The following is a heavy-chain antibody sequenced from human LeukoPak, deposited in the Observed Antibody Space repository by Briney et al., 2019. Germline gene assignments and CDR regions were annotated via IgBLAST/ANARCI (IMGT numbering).Heavy chain of an antibody. J-gene: IGHJ4*02. Sequence: SETLSLTCTVSGGSISSYYWSWIRQPPGKGLEWIGYIYYSGSTNYNPSLKSRVTISVDASKNQFSLKLSSVTAADTAVYYCARVSRRDGYNPYYFDYWGQGTLVTVSS. D-gene: IGHD5-24*01. V-gene: IGHV4-59*01. CDR3: ARVSRRDGYNPYYFDY. CDR1: GGSISSYY. CDR2: IYYSGST.